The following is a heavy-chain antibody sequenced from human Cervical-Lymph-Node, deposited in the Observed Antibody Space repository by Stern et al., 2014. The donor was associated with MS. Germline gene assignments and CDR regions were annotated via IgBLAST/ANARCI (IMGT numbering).Heavy chain of an antibody. CDR3: ARDFVDTAMITRSDYLDC. J-gene: IGHJ4*02. CDR1: GYTLTNYP. D-gene: IGHD5-18*01. V-gene: IGHV7-4-1*02. CDR2: INTKTGNS. Sequence: VQLVQSGSELKKPGASVKVSCKASGYTLTNYPMNWVRQAPGQGLEWMGWINTKTGNSTYAQGFTGRFVFSLDTSVSTAYLQISSLKAEDTAVYYCARDFVDTAMITRSDYLDCWGQGTLVTVSS.